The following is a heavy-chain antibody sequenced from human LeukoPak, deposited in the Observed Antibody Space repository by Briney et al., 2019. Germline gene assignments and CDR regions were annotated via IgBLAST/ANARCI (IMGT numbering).Heavy chain of an antibody. Sequence: GGSLRLSCAASGLTFSSYWMSWVRQAPGKGLEWVANIKQDGSEKYYVDSVKGRFTISRDNAKNSLYLQMNSLRAEDTAIYYCAKGDGSSLAYYYGMDVWGQGTTVTVSS. J-gene: IGHJ6*02. CDR3: AKGDGSSLAYYYGMDV. CDR2: IKQDGSEK. CDR1: GLTFSSYW. V-gene: IGHV3-7*03. D-gene: IGHD1-26*01.